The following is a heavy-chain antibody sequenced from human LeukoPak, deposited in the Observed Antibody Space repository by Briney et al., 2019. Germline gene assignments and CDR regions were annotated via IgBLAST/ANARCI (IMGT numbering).Heavy chain of an antibody. CDR3: ARERNYYYMDV. CDR1: GGSISSYY. J-gene: IGHJ6*03. V-gene: IGHV4-34*01. Sequence: SETLSLTCTVSGGSISSYYWSWIRQPPGKGLEWIGEINHSGSTNYNPSLKSRVTISVDTSKNQFSLKLSSVTAADTAVYYCARERNYYYMDVWGKGTTVTVSS. CDR2: INHSGST.